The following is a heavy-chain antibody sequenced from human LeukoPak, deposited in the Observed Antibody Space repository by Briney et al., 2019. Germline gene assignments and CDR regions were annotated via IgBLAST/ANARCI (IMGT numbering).Heavy chain of an antibody. J-gene: IGHJ6*03. V-gene: IGHV3-21*01. CDR3: GRDPYSGSYGSYYYYMDV. Sequence: GGSLRLSCAASGFTFNNYNMNWVRQAPGKALEWVSSITSSGTYIFYAASVKGRFTISRDNAKNSLYLQMNSLGPADTAVFFCGRDPYSGSYGSYYYYMDVWGKGTTVTVSS. CDR2: ITSSGTYI. D-gene: IGHD1-26*01. CDR1: GFTFNNYN.